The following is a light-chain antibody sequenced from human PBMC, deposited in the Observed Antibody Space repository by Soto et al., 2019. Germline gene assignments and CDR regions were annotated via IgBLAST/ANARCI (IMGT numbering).Light chain of an antibody. CDR2: EVS. V-gene: IGLV2-8*01. CDR1: SSDVGANNY. J-gene: IGLJ1*01. Sequence: QSVLTQPASVSGSPGQPITISCTGTSSDVGANNYVSWYQHHPGKAPKLLIYEVSKRPSGVPDRFSGSKSGNTASLTVSGLQAEDEADYYCSSHAGSNNYVFGTGTKLTVL. CDR3: SSHAGSNNYV.